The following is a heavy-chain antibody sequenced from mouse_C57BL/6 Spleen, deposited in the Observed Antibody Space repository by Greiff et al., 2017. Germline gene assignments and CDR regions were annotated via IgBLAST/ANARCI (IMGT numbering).Heavy chain of an antibody. Sequence: QVQLQQPGAELVKPGASVKVSCKASGYTFTSYWMHWVKQRPGQGLEWIGRIHPSDSDTNYNQKFKGKATLTVDKSSSTAYMQLSSLTSEDSAVYYSAIEGKNYYGSSYDYAMDYWGQGTSVTVSS. CDR1: GYTFTSYW. CDR2: IHPSDSDT. CDR3: AIEGKNYYGSSYDYAMDY. V-gene: IGHV1-74*01. D-gene: IGHD1-1*01. J-gene: IGHJ4*01.